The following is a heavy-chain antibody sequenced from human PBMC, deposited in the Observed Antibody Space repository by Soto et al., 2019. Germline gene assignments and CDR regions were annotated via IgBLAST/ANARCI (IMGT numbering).Heavy chain of an antibody. J-gene: IGHJ4*02. CDR1: GFTFSSYA. CDR3: ARKKSLGATSDY. CDR2: ISYDGSNK. D-gene: IGHD1-26*01. Sequence: GGSLRLSCAASGFTFSSYAMHWVRQAPGKGLEWVAVISYDGSNKYYADSVKGRFTISRDNSKNTLYLQMNSLRAEDTAVYYCARKKSLGATSDYWGQGTLVTVSS. V-gene: IGHV3-30-3*01.